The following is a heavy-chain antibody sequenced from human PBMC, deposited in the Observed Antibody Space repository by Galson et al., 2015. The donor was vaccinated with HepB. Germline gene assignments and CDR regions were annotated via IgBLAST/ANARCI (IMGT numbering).Heavy chain of an antibody. Sequence: SLRLSCAASGFTSSNYAMSWVRQAPGKGLEWVSLSGGSGTTTSYADSVKGRFTISRDNSKNTLYLQMDSLRAEDTALYYCAKGIGYSGSYGDWYFDLWGRGTLVTVSS. V-gene: IGHV3-23*01. CDR1: GFTSSNYA. J-gene: IGHJ2*01. CDR3: AKGIGYSGSYGDWYFDL. D-gene: IGHD1-26*01. CDR2: SGGSGTTT.